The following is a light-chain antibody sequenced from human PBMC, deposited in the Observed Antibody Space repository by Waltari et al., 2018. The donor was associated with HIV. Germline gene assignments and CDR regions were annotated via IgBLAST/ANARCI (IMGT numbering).Light chain of an antibody. CDR1: RSNIGAGFD. CDR2: DNN. V-gene: IGLV1-40*01. Sequence: QSVLTQPPSVSGAPGQRVTIACTGTRSNIGAGFDVHWYQQIPGNAPKLLISDNNIRPSGVPARFSGSKSGTSASLAITGLQSEDEADYYCQSYDMSQSGSLVFGGGTKLTVL. CDR3: QSYDMSQSGSLV. J-gene: IGLJ2*01.